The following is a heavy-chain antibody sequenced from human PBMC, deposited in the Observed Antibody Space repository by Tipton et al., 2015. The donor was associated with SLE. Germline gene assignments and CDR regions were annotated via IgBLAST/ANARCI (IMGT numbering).Heavy chain of an antibody. CDR1: GGSISSSSYY. Sequence: TLSLTCTVSGGSISSSSYYWGWIRQPPGKGLEWIGRIYYSGSSYYNPSLKSRVTISVDTSKNQFSLKLSSVTAADTAVYYCARDVTIFGVDYYYYYMDVWGKGTTVTVSS. CDR2: IYYSGSS. CDR3: ARDVTIFGVDYYYYYMDV. V-gene: IGHV4-39*07. D-gene: IGHD3-3*01. J-gene: IGHJ6*03.